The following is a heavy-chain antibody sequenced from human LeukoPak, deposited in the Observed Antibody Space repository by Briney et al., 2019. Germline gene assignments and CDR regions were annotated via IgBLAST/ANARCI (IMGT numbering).Heavy chain of an antibody. V-gene: IGHV4-39*01. CDR1: GGSISTIFYS. J-gene: IGHJ6*03. CDR2: FYSGGKT. Sequence: SETLSLTCTVSGGSISTIFYSWGWIRQPPAKGLEWIVNFYSGGKTYYNPSLKSPVTMSADTATNQSPMNLSSVTAADTAVYYCARSRQVAKNYYFYYYMDVWGKGTTVTVSS. D-gene: IGHD1-1*01. CDR3: ARSRQVAKNYYFYYYMDV.